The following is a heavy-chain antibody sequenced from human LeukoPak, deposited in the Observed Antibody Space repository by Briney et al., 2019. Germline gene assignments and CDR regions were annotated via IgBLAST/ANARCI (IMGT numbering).Heavy chain of an antibody. Sequence: PGGSLRLSCAASGYTFSDFSVNWVRQAPGKGLEWVSSISVRSNYRYYADSVRGRFTISRDDARDSLFLQMNSPRAEDTAVYFCVRLRRNNDRSGYYYYYDYWGQGTLVTVSS. CDR3: VRLRRNNDRSGYYYYYDY. D-gene: IGHD3-22*01. J-gene: IGHJ4*02. V-gene: IGHV3-21*01. CDR1: GYTFSDFS. CDR2: ISVRSNYR.